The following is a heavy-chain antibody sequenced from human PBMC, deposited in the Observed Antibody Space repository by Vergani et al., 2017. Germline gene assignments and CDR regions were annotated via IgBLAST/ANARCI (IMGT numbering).Heavy chain of an antibody. CDR1: GFPFSSYA. CDR2: MSCSGGST. D-gene: IGHD6-13*01. Sequence: EVQLLESGGGLVQPGGSLRLSCAASGFPFSSYAMSWVRQAPGKGLEWVSAMSCSGGSTSYADSVKGRFTISRDNSKNTLYLQMNSLRAKDTAVYYCAEGGIAAARGRPDYFDYWGQGTLVTVSS. J-gene: IGHJ4*02. V-gene: IGHV3-23*01. CDR3: AEGGIAAARGRPDYFDY.